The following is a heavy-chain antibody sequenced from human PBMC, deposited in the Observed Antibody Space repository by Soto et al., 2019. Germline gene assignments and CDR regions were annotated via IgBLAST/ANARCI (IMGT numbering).Heavy chain of an antibody. CDR2: ISSSSSYI. V-gene: IGHV3-21*01. J-gene: IGHJ4*02. Sequence: GWSLRLSCAASGLTFRSYSMNWVRQSPGKGLEWVSSISSSSSYIYYADSVKGRFTISRDNAKNSLYLQMNSLRAEDTAVYNCARDLGLPAAEHWGQGTLVTVSS. D-gene: IGHD2-2*01. CDR1: GLTFRSYS. CDR3: ARDLGLPAAEH.